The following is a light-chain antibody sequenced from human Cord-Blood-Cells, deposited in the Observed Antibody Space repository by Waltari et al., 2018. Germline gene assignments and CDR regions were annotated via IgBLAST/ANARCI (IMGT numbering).Light chain of an antibody. CDR2: DVS. CDR1: SSDVGGYHY. V-gene: IGLV2-14*03. CDR3: SSYTSSSTLV. Sequence: QSALTQPASVSGSPGQSITISCTGTSSDVGGYHYVSWYQQHPGKAPTRMIYDVSNRPSGVSNRFSGSKSGNTASLTISGLQAEDEADYYCSSYTSSSTLVFGTGTKVTVL. J-gene: IGLJ1*01.